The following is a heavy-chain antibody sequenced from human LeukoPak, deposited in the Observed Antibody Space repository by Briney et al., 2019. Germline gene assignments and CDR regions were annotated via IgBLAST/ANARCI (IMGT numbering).Heavy chain of an antibody. V-gene: IGHV3-53*01. CDR1: GFTVSSNY. J-gene: IGHJ3*01. D-gene: IGHD4-23*01. CDR2: IYSGGST. Sequence: GGSLRLSCAASGFTVSSNYMSWVRQAPGKGLEWVSVIYSGGSTYYADSVKGRFTISRDNAKNSLYLQMNSLRDEDTAVYYCARDFPRYGGNSAFDVWGQGTMVTVSS. CDR3: ARDFPRYGGNSAFDV.